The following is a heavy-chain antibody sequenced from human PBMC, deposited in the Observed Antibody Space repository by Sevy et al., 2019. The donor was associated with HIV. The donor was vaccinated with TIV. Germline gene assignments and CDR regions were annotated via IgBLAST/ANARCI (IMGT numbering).Heavy chain of an antibody. CDR2: INPSGGST. CDR3: ARERLDGSGLDAFDI. V-gene: IGHV1-46*01. Sequence: ASVKVSCKASGYTFSTYYMHWVRQAPGQGLEWMGMINPSGGSTTYAQKFQGRVTMTRDTSTTTFYMDLSSLRSEDTAVYYCARERLDGSGLDAFDIWGQGTMVTVSS. CDR1: GYTFSTYY. D-gene: IGHD3-22*01. J-gene: IGHJ3*02.